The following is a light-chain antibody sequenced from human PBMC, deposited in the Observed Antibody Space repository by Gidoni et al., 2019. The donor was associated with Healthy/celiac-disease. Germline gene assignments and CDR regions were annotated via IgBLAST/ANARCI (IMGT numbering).Light chain of an antibody. CDR1: QSVLYSSSNKNY. V-gene: IGKV4-1*01. J-gene: IGKJ2*03. CDR2: WAS. CDR3: QQYYSTPYS. Sequence: DIVMNQSPDSLAVSLGERATINCKSSQSVLYSSSNKNYLAWYQQKPGQPPKLLIYWASTRESGVPDRFGGSGSGTDFTLTISSLQAEDVAVYYCQQYYSTPYSFGQGTKLQIK.